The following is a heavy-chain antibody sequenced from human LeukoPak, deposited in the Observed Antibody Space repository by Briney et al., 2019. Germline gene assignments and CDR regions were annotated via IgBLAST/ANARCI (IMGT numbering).Heavy chain of an antibody. CDR1: GFTFSSYA. CDR2: ISYDGSNK. V-gene: IGHV3-30-3*01. D-gene: IGHD3-10*01. J-gene: IGHJ4*02. CDR3: ARVAKGMLYYFDY. Sequence: PGRSLRLSCAASGFTFSSYAMHWVRQAPGKGLEWVAVISYDGSNKYYADSVEGRFTISRDNSKNTLYLQMNSLRAEDTAVYYCARVAKGMLYYFDYWGQGTLVTVSS.